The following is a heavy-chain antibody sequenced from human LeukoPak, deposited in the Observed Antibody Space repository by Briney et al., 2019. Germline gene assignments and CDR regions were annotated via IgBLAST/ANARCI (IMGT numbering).Heavy chain of an antibody. Sequence: SETLSLTCTVSGGSISSSIYYWGWIRQPPGKGLEWSGSIYYSGSTYYNPSLKSRVTIFVDTSKNQFSLKLSSVTAADTAVYYCARHFLYDFWSGYPEVFDYWGQGTLVTVSS. CDR1: GGSISSSIYY. CDR3: ARHFLYDFWSGYPEVFDY. CDR2: IYYSGST. J-gene: IGHJ4*02. V-gene: IGHV4-39*01. D-gene: IGHD3-3*01.